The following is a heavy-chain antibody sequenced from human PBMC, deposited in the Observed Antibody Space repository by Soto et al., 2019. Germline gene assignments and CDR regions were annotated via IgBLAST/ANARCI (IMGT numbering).Heavy chain of an antibody. Sequence: QVQLVESGGGVVQPGRSLRLSCAASGFTFSSYAMHWVRQAPGKGLEWVAVISYDGSNKYYADSVKGRFTISRDNSKNTLYLQMNSLRAEDMTVYYCARDRTSSDAFDIWGQGTMVTVSS. D-gene: IGHD2-2*01. CDR3: ARDRTSSDAFDI. J-gene: IGHJ3*02. CDR1: GFTFSSYA. CDR2: ISYDGSNK. V-gene: IGHV3-30-3*01.